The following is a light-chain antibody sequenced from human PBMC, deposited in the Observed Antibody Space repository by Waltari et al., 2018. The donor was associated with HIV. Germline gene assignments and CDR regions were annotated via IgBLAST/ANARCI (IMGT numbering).Light chain of an antibody. V-gene: IGLV3-25*03. CDR1: ALPKQY. CDR3: HSSDSSGTYV. CDR2: KDT. J-gene: IGLJ1*01. Sequence: SYELTQPPSVSVSTGQTARITCAEDALPKQYVTWYQRKPGQAPGLVIYKDTASPSGIPGRFSGSTSGKTVTLPISGVQSEDEADYYCHSSDSSGTYVFGTGTKGSV.